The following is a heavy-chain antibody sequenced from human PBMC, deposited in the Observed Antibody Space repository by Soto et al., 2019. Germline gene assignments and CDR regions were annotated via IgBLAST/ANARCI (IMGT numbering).Heavy chain of an antibody. CDR2: IYYSGST. D-gene: IGHD6-13*01. Sequence: QVQLQESGPGLVKPSETLSLTCTVSGGSISSYYWSWIRQPPGKGLEWIGYIYYSGSTNYNPSLKSRVTISVDTSKNQVALKLSSGTAADTAVYYCAREAAVDSPGVRFDPWGQGTLVTVSS. CDR1: GGSISSYY. CDR3: AREAAVDSPGVRFDP. V-gene: IGHV4-59*01. J-gene: IGHJ5*02.